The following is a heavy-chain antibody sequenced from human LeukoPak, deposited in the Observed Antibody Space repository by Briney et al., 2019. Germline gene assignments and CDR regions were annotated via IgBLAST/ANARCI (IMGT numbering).Heavy chain of an antibody. J-gene: IGHJ4*02. V-gene: IGHV1-18*01. CDR3: ARDLSGSYSL. CDR1: GGTFSSYA. D-gene: IGHD1-26*01. Sequence: ASVKVSCKASGGTFSSYAISWVRQAPGQGLEWMGWISAYNGNTNYAQKLQGRVTMTTDTSTSTAYMELRSLRSDDTAVYYCARDLSGSYSLWGQGTLVTVSS. CDR2: ISAYNGNT.